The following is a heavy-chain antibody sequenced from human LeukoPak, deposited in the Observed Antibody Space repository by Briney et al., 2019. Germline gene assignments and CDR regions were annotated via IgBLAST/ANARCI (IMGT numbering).Heavy chain of an antibody. CDR3: ARAPRQLSYYYGVDV. V-gene: IGHV1-8*01. CDR2: MNPNSGDT. CDR1: GYTFTSTE. D-gene: IGHD5-18*01. J-gene: IGHJ6*02. Sequence: ASVKVSCKASGYTFTSTEIMWVRQATGQGLEWMGWMNPNSGDTGYARKFQGRVTMTRDTSTSTAYMELSRLRFEDTAVYYCARAPRQLSYYYGVDVWGQGTTVTVSS.